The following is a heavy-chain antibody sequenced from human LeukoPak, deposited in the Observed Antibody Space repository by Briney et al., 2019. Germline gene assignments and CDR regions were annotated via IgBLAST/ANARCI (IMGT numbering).Heavy chain of an antibody. CDR1: GGTFSSYA. D-gene: IGHD3-22*01. CDR2: IIPIFGTA. CDR3: ARPTYYYDSSGYYRRFADAFDI. V-gene: IGHV1-69*13. Sequence: EASVKVSCKASGGTFSSYAISWVRQAPGQGLEWMGGIIPIFGTANYAQKFQGRVTITADESTSTAYMELSSLRSEDTAVYYCARPTYYYDSSGYYRRFADAFDIWGQGTMVTVSS. J-gene: IGHJ3*02.